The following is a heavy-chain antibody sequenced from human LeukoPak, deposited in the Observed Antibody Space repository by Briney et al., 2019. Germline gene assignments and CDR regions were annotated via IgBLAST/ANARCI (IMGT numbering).Heavy chain of an antibody. CDR1: GYSFTSYW. CDR3: AVEKAYGSGSYWNYFDY. D-gene: IGHD3-10*01. Sequence: GESLQISCKGSGYSFTSYWIGWVRPMPGKGLEWMGIIYPGDSDTRYSPSFQGQVTISADKSISTAYLQWSSLKASDTAMYYCAVEKAYGSGSYWNYFDYWGQGTLVTVSS. V-gene: IGHV5-51*01. J-gene: IGHJ4*02. CDR2: IYPGDSDT.